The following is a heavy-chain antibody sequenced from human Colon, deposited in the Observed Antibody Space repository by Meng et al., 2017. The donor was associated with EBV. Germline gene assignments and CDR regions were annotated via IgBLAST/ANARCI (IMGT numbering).Heavy chain of an antibody. D-gene: IGHD1-26*01. J-gene: IGHJ4*02. V-gene: IGHV4-4*02. Sequence: VPLKGLGPGLVKPSGTLSLPCAVSGGYISSSHWWNWVRQPPGKGLEWIGEVYHSGSTKYNPSLKSRLTVSVDKSKNQFSLNLNSVTAADTALYYCARVWESHTAFFDYWGQGTLVTVSS. CDR3: ARVWESHTAFFDY. CDR2: VYHSGST. CDR1: GGYISSSHW.